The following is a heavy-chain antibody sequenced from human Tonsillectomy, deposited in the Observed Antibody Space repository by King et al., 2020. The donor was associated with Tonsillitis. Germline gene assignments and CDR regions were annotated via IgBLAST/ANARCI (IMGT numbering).Heavy chain of an antibody. Sequence: VQLVESGGGVVQPGRSLRLSCEASGFTFSFYGMHWVRQAPGKGLEWVAVIWYDGNNKNYADSVRGRFTISRDNSMNTLYLQLNSLRAADTAVYYCARAMGPYSYDTSGSYHDHWGQGTLVTVSS. D-gene: IGHD3-22*01. CDR2: IWYDGNNK. J-gene: IGHJ4*02. CDR1: GFTFSFYG. CDR3: ARAMGPYSYDTSGSYHDH. V-gene: IGHV3-33*08.